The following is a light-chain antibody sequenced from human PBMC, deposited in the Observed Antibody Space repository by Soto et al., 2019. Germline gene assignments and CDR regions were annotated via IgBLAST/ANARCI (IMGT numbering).Light chain of an antibody. CDR2: GAF. CDR3: QQGDRTPYT. V-gene: IGKV1-39*01. Sequence: DIQMTQSPGSLSASVGDRVTITCRASQSITTYLHWFQQKPGEAPKLLIYGAFNLQGGVPSRFPGSGSGTHFNLTISGLQAEDSATYFCQQGDRTPYTFGQGTKLEIK. CDR1: QSITTY. J-gene: IGKJ2*01.